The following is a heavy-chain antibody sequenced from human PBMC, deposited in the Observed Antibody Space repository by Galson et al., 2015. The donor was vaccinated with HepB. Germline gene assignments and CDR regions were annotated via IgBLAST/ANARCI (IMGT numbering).Heavy chain of an antibody. CDR3: ARTHVDYYNSSGYYFPH. J-gene: IGHJ1*01. CDR1: GFTFSSYT. CDR2: IIPILGIT. D-gene: IGHD3-22*01. Sequence: SVKVSCKASGFTFSSYTISWVRQAPGQGLEWMGRIIPILGITNYAQKFQGRVTITADKSTSTAYMELNSLRSEDTAVYYCARTHVDYYNSSGYYFPHWGQGTLVTVSS. V-gene: IGHV1-69*02.